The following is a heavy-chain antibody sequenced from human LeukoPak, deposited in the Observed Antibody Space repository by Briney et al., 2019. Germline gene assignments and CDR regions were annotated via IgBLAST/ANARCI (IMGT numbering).Heavy chain of an antibody. D-gene: IGHD3-22*01. CDR2: ISAYNGNT. V-gene: IGHV1-18*01. J-gene: IGHJ4*02. CDR3: ARSFYDSSGPQLHY. Sequence: ASVKVSCKASGYTFTSYGISWVRQASGQGLEWMGWISAYNGNTNYAQKLQGRVTMTTDTSTSTAYMELRSLRSDDTAVYYCARSFYDSSGPQLHYWGQGTLVTVSS. CDR1: GYTFTSYG.